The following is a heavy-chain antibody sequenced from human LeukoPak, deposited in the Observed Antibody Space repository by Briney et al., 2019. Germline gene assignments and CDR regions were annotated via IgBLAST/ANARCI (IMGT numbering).Heavy chain of an antibody. D-gene: IGHD4-23*01. CDR2: INPSGGST. Sequence: ASVKVSCKASGGTFSSYAISWVRQAPGQGLEWMGIINPSGGSTSYAQKFQGRVTMTRDMSTSTVYMELSSLRSEDTAVYYCARDYGGNLDAFDIWGQGTMVTVSS. V-gene: IGHV1-46*01. CDR3: ARDYGGNLDAFDI. J-gene: IGHJ3*02. CDR1: GGTFSSYA.